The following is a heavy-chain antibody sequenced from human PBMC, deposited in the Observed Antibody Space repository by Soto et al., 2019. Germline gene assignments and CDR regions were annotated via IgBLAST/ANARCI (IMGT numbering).Heavy chain of an antibody. CDR1: GGSISSNY. V-gene: IGHV4-59*01. CDR2: IYYHGRT. J-gene: IGHJ4*02. Sequence: SETLSLTCTVSGGSISSNYWSWIRQPPGKGLEWIGYIYYHGRTNYNPSLKMRVTISVDTYKKQFSLNLTSVTAADTAVYYCAKGGDLGIFLYFDYWGQGALVTVSS. D-gene: IGHD3-3*01. CDR3: AKGGDLGIFLYFDY.